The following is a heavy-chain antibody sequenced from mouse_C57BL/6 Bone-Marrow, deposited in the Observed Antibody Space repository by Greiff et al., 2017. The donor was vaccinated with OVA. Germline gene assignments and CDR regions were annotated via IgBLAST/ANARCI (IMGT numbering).Heavy chain of an antibody. V-gene: IGHV1-81*01. CDR1: GYTFTSYG. J-gene: IGHJ4*01. D-gene: IGHD2-3*01. Sequence: VKLQESGAELARPGASVKLSCKASGYTFTSYGISWVKQRTGQGLEWIGEIYPRSGNTYYNEKFKGKATLTADKSSSTAYMELRSLTSEDSAVYFCARHGYCHYYAMDYWGQGTSVTVSS. CDR3: ARHGYCHYYAMDY. CDR2: IYPRSGNT.